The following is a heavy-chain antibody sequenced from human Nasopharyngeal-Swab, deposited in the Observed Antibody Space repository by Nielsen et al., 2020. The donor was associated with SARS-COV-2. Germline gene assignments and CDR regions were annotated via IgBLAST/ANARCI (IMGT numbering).Heavy chain of an antibody. J-gene: IGHJ4*02. Sequence: REAPGKGLEWVSSISSSSGYIYYADSVKGRFTISRDNAKNSLFLQMNSPRAEDTAMYFCARERGYDFWSGYYTYFDYWGQGTLVTVSS. CDR3: ARERGYDFWSGYYTYFDY. D-gene: IGHD3-3*01. V-gene: IGHV3-21*01. CDR2: ISSSSGYI.